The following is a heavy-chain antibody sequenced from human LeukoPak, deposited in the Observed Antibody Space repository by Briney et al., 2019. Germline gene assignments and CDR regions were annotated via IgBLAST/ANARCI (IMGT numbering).Heavy chain of an antibody. CDR2: IYYSGST. CDR3: ARGRRAPSKKVATNSRYYFDY. V-gene: IGHV4-39*07. D-gene: IGHD5-12*01. CDR1: GGSISSSIYY. Sequence: PSETLSLTCTVSGGSISSSIYYWGWIRQPPGKGLEWIGSIYYSGSTYYNSSLGSRVTISVDTSKNQFSLKLSSVTAADTAVYYCARGRRAPSKKVATNSRYYFDYWGQGTLVTVSS. J-gene: IGHJ4*02.